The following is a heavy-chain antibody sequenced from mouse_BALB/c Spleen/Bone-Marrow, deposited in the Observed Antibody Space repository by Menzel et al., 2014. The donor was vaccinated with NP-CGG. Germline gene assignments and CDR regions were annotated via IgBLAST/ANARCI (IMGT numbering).Heavy chain of an antibody. Sequence: VQLKESGGGLVKPGGSLKLSCAASGFTFSSYSMSWVRQTPEKRLEWVATISSGGHDTYYPDSVKGRFTISRDNAKNTLYLQMRSLNSEHTAVYCCSKDGGYDYSYYFDYWGLGTTLTVSS. CDR2: ISSGGHDT. CDR1: GFTFSSYS. V-gene: IGHV5-6-4*01. J-gene: IGHJ2*01. D-gene: IGHD2-4*01. CDR3: SKDGGYDYSYYFDY.